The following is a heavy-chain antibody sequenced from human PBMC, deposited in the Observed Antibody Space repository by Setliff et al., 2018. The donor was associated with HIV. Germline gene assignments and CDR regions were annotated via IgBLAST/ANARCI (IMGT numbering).Heavy chain of an antibody. D-gene: IGHD2-2*01. Sequence: PGGSLRLSCAASDFTVTNAWMNWVRQAPGKGLEWVGRIKSKTDGGTTDYAAPVKGRFTISRDDSKNTAFLQIDSLHSGDTASYYCGRHVDGYCSATSCFVMSWHWGQGTLVTVSS. V-gene: IGHV3-15*05. CDR2: IKSKTDGGTT. J-gene: IGHJ4*02. CDR3: GRHVDGYCSATSCFVMSWH. CDR1: DFTVTNAW.